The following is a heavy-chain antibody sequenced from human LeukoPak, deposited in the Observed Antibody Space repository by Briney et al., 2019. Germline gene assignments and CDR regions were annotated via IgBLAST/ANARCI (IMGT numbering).Heavy chain of an antibody. CDR3: ARDHGSLDSGAWYVFDY. CDR1: GFTFNHYA. CDR2: INHHGHT. V-gene: IGHV3-23*01. J-gene: IGHJ4*02. D-gene: IGHD6-19*01. Sequence: PTGGSLRLSCAASGFTFNHYAMSWVRQAPGKGLEWVSGINHHGHTFYADSVKGRFTISRDNSKNTVFLQMNSLRADDTAEYFCARDHGSLDSGAWYVFDYWGRGTLVTVSS.